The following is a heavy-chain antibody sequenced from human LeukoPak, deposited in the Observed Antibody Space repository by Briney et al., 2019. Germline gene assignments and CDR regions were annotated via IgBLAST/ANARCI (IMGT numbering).Heavy chain of an antibody. CDR1: GFTFSDYY. Sequence: GVPVTLPCAASGFTFSDYYKIWLRQAPGQGLVWVSYISSSGSTKHYAASVKGRFTISRDNAKNSLYLQMNSLRAEDTAVYYCAPKLYYFDRWGQGTLVTLSS. CDR2: ISSSGSTK. J-gene: IGHJ4*02. D-gene: IGHD3-10*01. CDR3: APKLYYFDR. V-gene: IGHV3-11*01.